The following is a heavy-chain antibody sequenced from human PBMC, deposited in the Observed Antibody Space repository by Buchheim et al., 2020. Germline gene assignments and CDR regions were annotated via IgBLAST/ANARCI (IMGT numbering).Heavy chain of an antibody. Sequence: QVQLVESGGGVVQPGRSLRLSCAASGFTFSSYAMHWVRQAPGKGLEWVAVISSDGSNKYYADSVKGRFTISRDNSKNTLYLQMNSLRAEDTAVYYCARDRGYCIVDPWGQGTL. CDR1: GFTFSSYA. D-gene: IGHD2-15*01. CDR2: ISSDGSNK. V-gene: IGHV3-30-3*01. CDR3: ARDRGYCIVDP. J-gene: IGHJ5*02.